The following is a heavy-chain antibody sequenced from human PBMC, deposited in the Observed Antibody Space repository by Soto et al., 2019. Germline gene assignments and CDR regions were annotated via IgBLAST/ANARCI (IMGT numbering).Heavy chain of an antibody. Sequence: QVQLVQSGAELRKPGSAVKLSCKASGGTFSNSPISWVRQIPGQGPEWMGRIIPSPGRTIYSRKFRGRVTLTADKSTQTVYMTLSSLTTEDSGVYYCARDQVGASSFDYWGQGTRVTVSS. CDR2: IIPSPGRT. CDR1: GGTFSNSP. CDR3: ARDQVGASSFDY. D-gene: IGHD1-26*01. J-gene: IGHJ4*02. V-gene: IGHV1-69*08.